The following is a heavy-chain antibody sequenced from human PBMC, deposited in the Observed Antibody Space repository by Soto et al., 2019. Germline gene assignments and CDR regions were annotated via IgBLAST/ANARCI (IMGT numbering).Heavy chain of an antibody. CDR2: ISANNGKT. CDR3: ARETGVVVIVKGEFEF. Sequence: QVQLVQSGPEVKKPGALVKVSCKASGFTFTTYSFSWVRQAPGQGLEWIGWISANNGKTVYAQKFQDRVTMTTDTSTSTAHLELRSLKTDDTAVYYCARETGVVVIVKGEFEFWGQGTLVTVSS. D-gene: IGHD2-15*01. CDR1: GFTFTTYS. V-gene: IGHV1-18*04. J-gene: IGHJ4*02.